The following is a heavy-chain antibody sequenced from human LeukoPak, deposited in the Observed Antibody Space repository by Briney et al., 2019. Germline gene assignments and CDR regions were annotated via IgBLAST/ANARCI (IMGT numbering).Heavy chain of an antibody. CDR2: IYSGGNT. CDR1: GFTVSSNS. D-gene: IGHD3-10*01. V-gene: IGHV3-53*01. J-gene: IGHJ5*02. CDR3: AKDLREFYGSGSYSWFDP. Sequence: GGSLRLSCTVSGFTVSSNSMSWVRQAPGKGLEWVSFIYSGGNTHYADSVKGRFTISRDNSKNTLYLQMNSLRAEDTAVYYCAKDLREFYGSGSYSWFDPWGQGTLVTVSS.